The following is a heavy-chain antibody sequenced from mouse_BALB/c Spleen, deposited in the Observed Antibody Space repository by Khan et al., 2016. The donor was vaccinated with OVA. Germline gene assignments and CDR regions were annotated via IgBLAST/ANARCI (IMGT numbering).Heavy chain of an antibody. CDR1: GYSFTDYN. CDR2: IDPYNGGT. Sequence: EVQLQESGPELVKPGASVKVSCKASGYSFTDYNMFWVKQSHGKSLEWIGYIDPYNGGTSYNQKFKGKATLTVDTSSSTAFMHLSSLTSEDSAVFYCASTDYYGSSYYFDYWGQGTTLTVSS. J-gene: IGHJ2*01. V-gene: IGHV1S135*01. D-gene: IGHD1-1*01. CDR3: ASTDYYGSSYYFDY.